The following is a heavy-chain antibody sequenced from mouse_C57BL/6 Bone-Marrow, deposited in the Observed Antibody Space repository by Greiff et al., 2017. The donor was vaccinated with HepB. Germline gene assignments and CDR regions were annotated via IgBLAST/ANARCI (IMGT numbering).Heavy chain of an antibody. V-gene: IGHV1-81*01. J-gene: IGHJ2*01. Sequence: QVQLQQSGAELARPGASVKLSCKASGYTFTSYGISWVNQRTGQGLEWIGEIYPRSGNTYYNEKFKGKATLTADKSSSTAYMELRSLTSEDSAVYFCARGRNGSPFDYWGQGTTLTVSS. D-gene: IGHD1-1*01. CDR2: IYPRSGNT. CDR1: GYTFTSYG. CDR3: ARGRNGSPFDY.